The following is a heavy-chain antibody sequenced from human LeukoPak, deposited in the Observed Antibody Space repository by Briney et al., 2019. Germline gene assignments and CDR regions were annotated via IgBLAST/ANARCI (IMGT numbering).Heavy chain of an antibody. Sequence: GGSLRLSCAASGFTFSSYSMNWVRQAPGKGLEWVSSISSSSSYIYYADSVRGRFTVSRDNSKNTLYLQMDSLRAEDTAVYYCANTHCDSSPIVWNFWGQGTLVTVSS. V-gene: IGHV3-21*04. J-gene: IGHJ4*02. D-gene: IGHD6-6*01. CDR2: ISSSSSYI. CDR1: GFTFSSYS. CDR3: ANTHCDSSPIVWNF.